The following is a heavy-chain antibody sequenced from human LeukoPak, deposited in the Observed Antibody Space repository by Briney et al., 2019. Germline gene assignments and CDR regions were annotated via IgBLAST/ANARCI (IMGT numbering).Heavy chain of an antibody. D-gene: IGHD3-9*01. CDR2: INPSGGTT. V-gene: IGHV1-46*01. CDR1: GYTFTGYY. CDR3: ARDYDILTGYYIGSSNGMDV. Sequence: ASVKVSCKASGYTFTGYYMHWVRQAPGQGLEWMGVINPSGGTTSYAQKFQGRVTMTRDTSTSTVYMEVSSLRSGDTALYYCARDYDILTGYYIGSSNGMDVWGQGTTVTVSS. J-gene: IGHJ6*02.